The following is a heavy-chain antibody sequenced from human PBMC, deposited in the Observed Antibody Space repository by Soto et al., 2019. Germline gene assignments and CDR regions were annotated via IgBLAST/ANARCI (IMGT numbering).Heavy chain of an antibody. V-gene: IGHV4-39*01. D-gene: IGHD3-16*01. CDR1: GGSISSSRYY. CDR2: TYDDGRT. CDR3: ARHLSWTTPTTFSSRDC. Sequence: SETLSLTCTVSGGSISSSRYYWAWIRQPPGKGLEWIASTYDDGRTYYNPSLQSPATISVDTSRNKLSLKLNSVTAADTAVYFCARHLSWTTPTTFSSRDCWAQGTMVTVCS. J-gene: IGHJ4*02.